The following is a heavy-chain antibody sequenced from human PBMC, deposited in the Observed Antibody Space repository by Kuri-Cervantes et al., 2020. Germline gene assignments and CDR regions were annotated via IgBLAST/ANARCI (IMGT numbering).Heavy chain of an antibody. J-gene: IGHJ4*02. CDR1: GFTLSSYG. V-gene: IGHV3-30*18. CDR3: AKATNYYDSSGVDY. Sequence: GESLKISCAAPGFTLSSYGMHWVRQAPGKGLEWVAVISYDGSNKYYADSVKGRFTISRDNSKNTLYLQMNSLRAEDTAVCYCAKATNYYDSSGVDYWGQGTLVTVSS. D-gene: IGHD3-22*01. CDR2: ISYDGSNK.